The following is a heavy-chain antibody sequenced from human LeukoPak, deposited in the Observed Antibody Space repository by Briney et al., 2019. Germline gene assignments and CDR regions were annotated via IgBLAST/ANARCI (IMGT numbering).Heavy chain of an antibody. D-gene: IGHD6-19*01. Sequence: PGGSLRLSCAASGFTFSSYWMSWVRQVPEKGLGWVANTKEDGSEKYYVDSVKGRFTISRDNAKNSLYLQMNSLRAEDTAVYYCARGQIAVPGVDYWGQGTLVTVSS. V-gene: IGHV3-7*01. CDR2: TKEDGSEK. CDR3: ARGQIAVPGVDY. J-gene: IGHJ4*02. CDR1: GFTFSSYW.